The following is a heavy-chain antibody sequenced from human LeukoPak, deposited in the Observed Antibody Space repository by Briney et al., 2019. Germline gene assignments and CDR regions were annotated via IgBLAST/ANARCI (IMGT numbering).Heavy chain of an antibody. V-gene: IGHV4-4*07. CDR2: IYTSGST. D-gene: IGHD3-9*01. CDR3: ARDGEGDILTGPTYYYFDY. CDR1: GGSISSYY. J-gene: IGHJ4*02. Sequence: SEALSLTCTVSGGSISSYYWSWIRQPAGKGLEWIGRIYTSGSTNYNPSLKSRVTMSVDTSKNQFSLKLSSVTAADTAVYYCARDGEGDILTGPTYYYFDYWGQGTLVTVSS.